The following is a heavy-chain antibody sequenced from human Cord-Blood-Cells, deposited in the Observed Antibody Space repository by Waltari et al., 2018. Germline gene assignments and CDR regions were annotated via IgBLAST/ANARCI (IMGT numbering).Heavy chain of an antibody. CDR3: ARHLSSSSDY. J-gene: IGHJ4*02. CDR1: GYTFTGYY. V-gene: IGHV1-2*02. CDR2: INPNSGGT. Sequence: QVQLVQSGAEVKKPGASVKVSCKASGYTFTGYYMHWVRQAPGQGLEWMEWINPNSGGTNYAEKLQGRVTMTRDTSISTAYMELSRLRSDDTAVYYCARHLSSSSDYWGQGTLVTVSS. D-gene: IGHD6-6*01.